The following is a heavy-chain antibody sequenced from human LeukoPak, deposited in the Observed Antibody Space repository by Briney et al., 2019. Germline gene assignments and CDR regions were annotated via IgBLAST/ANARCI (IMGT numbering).Heavy chain of an antibody. CDR2: ISYDGSNK. J-gene: IGHJ4*02. V-gene: IGHV3-30-3*01. CDR1: EFTFSSYA. Sequence: PGGSLRLSCAASEFTFSSYAMHWVRQAPGKGLEWVAVISYDGSNKYYADSVKGRFTISRDNSKNTLYPQMNSLRAEDTAVYYCARDQYSGSYYVNFFDYWGQGTLVTVSS. D-gene: IGHD1-26*01. CDR3: ARDQYSGSYYVNFFDY.